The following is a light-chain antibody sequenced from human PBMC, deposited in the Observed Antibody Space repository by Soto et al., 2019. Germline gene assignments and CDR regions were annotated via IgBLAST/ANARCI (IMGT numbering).Light chain of an antibody. CDR2: AAS. V-gene: IGKV1-5*01. CDR3: QHYHSQSIT. J-gene: IGKJ4*01. CDR1: ENIFKF. Sequence: DILLIQSPATLSASVGDRITITCRASENIFKFLAWYQQRSGSAPNLLIYAASDLERGVPSRFSGSGSGTESTLTIANLQPNDSAPYYCQHYHSQSITFGGGT.